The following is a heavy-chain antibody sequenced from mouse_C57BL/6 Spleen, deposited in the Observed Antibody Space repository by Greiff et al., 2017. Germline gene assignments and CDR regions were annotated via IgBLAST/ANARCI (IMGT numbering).Heavy chain of an antibody. V-gene: IGHV1-80*01. J-gene: IGHJ2*01. CDR3: ARSSSYYGSSPYFDY. Sequence: QVQLQQSGAELVKPGASVKISCKASGYAFSSYWMNWVKQRPGQGLEWIGQIYPGDGDTNYNGKFKGKATLTADKSSSTAYMQLSSLTSEDSAVYFCARSSSYYGSSPYFDYWGQGTTLTVSS. D-gene: IGHD1-1*01. CDR1: GYAFSSYW. CDR2: IYPGDGDT.